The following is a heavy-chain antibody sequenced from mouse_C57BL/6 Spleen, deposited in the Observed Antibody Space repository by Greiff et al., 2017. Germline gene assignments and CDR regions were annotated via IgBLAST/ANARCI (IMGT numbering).Heavy chain of an antibody. CDR1: GYTFTSYW. Sequence: QVQLQQPGAELVRPGSSVKLSCKASGYTFTSYWMHWVKQRPIQGLEWIGNIDPSDSETHYNQKFKDKATLTVDKSSSTAYMQLSSLTSEDSAVYYCARGARLYYFDYWGQGTTLTVSA. CDR3: ARGARLYYFDY. D-gene: IGHD3-2*02. J-gene: IGHJ2*01. V-gene: IGHV1-52*01. CDR2: IDPSDSET.